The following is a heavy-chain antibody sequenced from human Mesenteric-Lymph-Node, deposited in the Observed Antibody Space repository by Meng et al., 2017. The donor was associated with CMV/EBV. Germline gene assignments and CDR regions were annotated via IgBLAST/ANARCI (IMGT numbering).Heavy chain of an antibody. V-gene: IGHV5-51*01. CDR2: IYPGDSDT. CDR3: ATSGVDHAFDF. Sequence: GGSLRLSCKGTGYSFTSYWIGWVRQMPGKGLEWMGIIYPGDSDTIYSPSLQGHVRISVDTSITTAYLQWSSLKASDSAMYYCATSGVDHAFDFWGQGTMVTVSS. CDR1: GYSFTSYW. J-gene: IGHJ3*01. D-gene: IGHD3-10*01.